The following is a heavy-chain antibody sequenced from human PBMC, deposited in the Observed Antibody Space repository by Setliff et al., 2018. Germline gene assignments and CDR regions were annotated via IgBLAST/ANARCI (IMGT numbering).Heavy chain of an antibody. J-gene: IGHJ4*02. CDR2: IIPIFGTA. CDR1: GGTFANKP. D-gene: IGHD3-3*01. CDR3: ARAPRLEWILPTFDY. V-gene: IGHV1-69*13. Sequence: GASVKVSCKASGGTFANKPISWVRQAPGQGLEWMGGIIPIFGTANYARKFQARVTITADESTSTAYMELRSLSSDDTAVYYCARAPRLEWILPTFDYWGQGTPVTVSS.